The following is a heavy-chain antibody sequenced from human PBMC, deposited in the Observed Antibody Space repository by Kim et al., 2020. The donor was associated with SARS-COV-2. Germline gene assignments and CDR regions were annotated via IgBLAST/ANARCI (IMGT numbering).Heavy chain of an antibody. J-gene: IGHJ4*02. CDR1: GASVNSDNYY. CDR2: IHNSGRT. Sequence: SETLSLTCTVSGASVNSDNYYWSWIRQPPGKGLEWIGEIHNSGRTNYNPSLKSRVNISIDTSKNQFSLKFSSVTAADAAVYFCASSPSLVGTTTFDYWGQGNLVIVSS. D-gene: IGHD1-26*01. V-gene: IGHV4-61*01. CDR3: ASSPSLVGTTTFDY.